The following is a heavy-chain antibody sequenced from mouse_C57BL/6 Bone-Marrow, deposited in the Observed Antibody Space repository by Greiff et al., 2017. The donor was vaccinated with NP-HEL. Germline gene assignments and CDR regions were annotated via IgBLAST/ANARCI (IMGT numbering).Heavy chain of an antibody. CDR2: IDPEDGET. V-gene: IGHV14-2*01. CDR1: GFNIKDYY. Sequence: VQLQQSGAELVKPGASVKLSCTASGFNIKDYYMHWVKQRPEQGLEWIGRIDPEDGETKYAPKFQGKATITADTSSNTAYLQLSSLTSEDTAVYYCGPTGTEDYYAMDYWGQGTSVTVSA. D-gene: IGHD4-1*02. CDR3: GPTGTEDYYAMDY. J-gene: IGHJ4*01.